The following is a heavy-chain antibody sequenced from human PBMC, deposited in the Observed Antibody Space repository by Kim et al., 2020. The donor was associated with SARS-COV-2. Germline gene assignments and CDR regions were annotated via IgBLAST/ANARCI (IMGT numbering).Heavy chain of an antibody. V-gene: IGHV3-7*03. D-gene: IGHD6-19*01. J-gene: IGHJ3*02. Sequence: YYVETMGGRFAISRDNAQNALDLQMTSLRAEDTAVYYCARTVAGRIDAFDIWGQGTMVTVSS. CDR3: ARTVAGRIDAFDI.